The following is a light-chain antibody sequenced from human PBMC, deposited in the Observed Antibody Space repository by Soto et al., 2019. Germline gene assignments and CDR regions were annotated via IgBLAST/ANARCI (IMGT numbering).Light chain of an antibody. CDR1: SSDVGDYNY. CDR3: SSYTGSSTRYV. CDR2: KVS. Sequence: QSALTQPASVSGSPGQSITISCTGTSSDVGDYNYVSWYQLHPGNAPKHIIYKVSNRPSGISNRFSGSKSGNSASLTISGLQAEDEADYYCSSYTGSSTRYVFGTGTKLTVL. J-gene: IGLJ1*01. V-gene: IGLV2-14*01.